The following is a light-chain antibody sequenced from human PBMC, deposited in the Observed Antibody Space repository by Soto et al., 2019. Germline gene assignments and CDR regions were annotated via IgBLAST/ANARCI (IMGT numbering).Light chain of an antibody. CDR3: QQYQTYSRT. CDR1: QSINTW. Sequence: DIQMTQSPSTLSASVGDRIIITCRASQSINTWLAWYQQKPGEAHKLLIYDGSTLARGVPSRFSGSGSETEFTLTISRLQPDDFATFYCQQYQTYSRTFGQGTKVEV. J-gene: IGKJ1*01. V-gene: IGKV1-5*03. CDR2: DGS.